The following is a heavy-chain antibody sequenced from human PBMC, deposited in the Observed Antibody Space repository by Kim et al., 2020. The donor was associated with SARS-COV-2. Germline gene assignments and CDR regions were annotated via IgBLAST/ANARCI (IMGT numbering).Heavy chain of an antibody. D-gene: IGHD3-10*01. V-gene: IGHV1-46*01. CDR3: AIRYGSGEPIYYYYYGMDV. CDR1: GYTFTSYY. J-gene: IGHJ6*02. Sequence: ASVKVSCKASGYTFTSYYMHWVRQAPGQGLEWMGIINPSGGSTSYAQKFQGRVTMTRDTSTSTVYMELSSLRSEDTAVYYCAIRYGSGEPIYYYYYGMDVWGQGTTVTVSS. CDR2: INPSGGST.